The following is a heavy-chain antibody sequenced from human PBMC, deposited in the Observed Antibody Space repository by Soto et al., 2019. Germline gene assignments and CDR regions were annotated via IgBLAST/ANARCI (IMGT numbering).Heavy chain of an antibody. V-gene: IGHV4-4*02. CDR3: ARVRGSTMTGDALDI. D-gene: IGHD3-16*01. CDR1: GASISGGHW. Sequence: QVQLQESGPGLVKPSGTLSLTCVVSGASISGGHWWSWVRQSPGKGLEWIGEIYQSGSTNYNPSLKSRVIISVDNSKYQFSLKLTSVTAADTALYYCARVRGSTMTGDALDIWGQGTMVTVSS. CDR2: IYQSGST. J-gene: IGHJ3*02.